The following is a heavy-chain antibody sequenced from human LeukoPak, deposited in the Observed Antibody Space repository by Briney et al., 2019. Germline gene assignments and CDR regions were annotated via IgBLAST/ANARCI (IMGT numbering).Heavy chain of an antibody. J-gene: IGHJ6*03. CDR3: ELDRTSIFFDFYYYIAV. V-gene: IGHV4-39*01. CDR2: ILHTGST. CDR1: GRSISSNSYY. D-gene: IGHD3-3*02. Sequence: SESLSLTCSVSGRSISSNSYYWAWIRQPPGKGLEWIGSILHTGSTHNNPSLKSRVTMSVDTSKHQFSLKLSSVTAGHTAVYYCELDRTSIFFDFYYYIAVWGKGTTVTVSS.